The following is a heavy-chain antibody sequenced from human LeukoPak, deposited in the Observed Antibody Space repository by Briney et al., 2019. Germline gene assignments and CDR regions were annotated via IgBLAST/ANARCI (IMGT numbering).Heavy chain of an antibody. V-gene: IGHV3-15*01. J-gene: IGHJ3*02. CDR1: GFIFSNAW. CDR2: IKSKTDGGTT. Sequence: PGGSLRLSCAASGFIFSNAWMSWVRQAPGRGLEWVGRIKSKTDGGTTDYAAPVKGRFTVSRDDSKNTLYLQMNSLKTEDTAVYYCARDRVYLGREDAFDIWGQGTMVTVSS. CDR3: ARDRVYLGREDAFDI. D-gene: IGHD7-27*01.